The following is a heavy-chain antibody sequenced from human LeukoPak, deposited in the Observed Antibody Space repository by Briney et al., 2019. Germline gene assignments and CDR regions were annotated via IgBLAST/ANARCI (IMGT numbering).Heavy chain of an antibody. D-gene: IGHD2-15*01. Sequence: GGSLRLSCAASGFTFSSYSMKGVRQSPGKGLEWVSSMSSSSGYIYYADSVRGRFTISRDNAKHSLYLQMNSLRAEDTAVYYCARELISSTSLDYWGQGTLVTVSS. V-gene: IGHV3-21*01. CDR1: GFTFSSYS. CDR3: ARELISSTSLDY. J-gene: IGHJ4*02. CDR2: MSSSSGYI.